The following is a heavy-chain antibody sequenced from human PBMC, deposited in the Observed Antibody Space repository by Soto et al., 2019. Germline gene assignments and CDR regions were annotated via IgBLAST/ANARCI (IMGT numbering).Heavy chain of an antibody. Sequence: QVQLQESGPGLVKPSETLSLTCTVSGGSISSYYWSWIRQPPGKGLEWIGYFYYSGSTNYNPSLKSRVTISVDTSKNQFSLKLTSGTAADTAVYFCASARGGYIDYWGQGTLVTVSS. V-gene: IGHV4-59*01. CDR3: ASARGGYIDY. J-gene: IGHJ4*02. CDR2: FYYSGST. D-gene: IGHD2-15*01. CDR1: GGSISSYY.